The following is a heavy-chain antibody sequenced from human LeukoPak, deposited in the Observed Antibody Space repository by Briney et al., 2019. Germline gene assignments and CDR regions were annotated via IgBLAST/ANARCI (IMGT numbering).Heavy chain of an antibody. J-gene: IGHJ4*02. CDR2: IRQDGGDN. V-gene: IGHV3-7*01. D-gene: IGHD3-10*01. Sequence: PGGSLRLSCAGSGFTFRNYWKGWVRQPPGKGLEWVANIRQDGGDNHYVDSVKGRFTISRDNARNSLSLQMNSLRAEDTAVYYCTKWSTSGSYYTEWGQGTLVIVSS. CDR3: TKWSTSGSYYTE. CDR1: GFTFRNYW.